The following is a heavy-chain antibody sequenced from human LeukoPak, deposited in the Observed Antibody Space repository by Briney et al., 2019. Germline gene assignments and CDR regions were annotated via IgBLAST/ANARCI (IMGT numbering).Heavy chain of an antibody. V-gene: IGHV3-13*01. CDR1: GFTFSDYD. CDR3: VREHSKVFDP. J-gene: IGHJ5*02. Sequence: GGSLRLSCAASGFTFSDYDMHCVRQATGKGLEWVSGITTAGDTSYPGSVKGRFIISRENAKNSLYLQMNSLRAEDTAVYYCVREHSKVFDPWGQGTLVTVSS. CDR2: ITTAGDT.